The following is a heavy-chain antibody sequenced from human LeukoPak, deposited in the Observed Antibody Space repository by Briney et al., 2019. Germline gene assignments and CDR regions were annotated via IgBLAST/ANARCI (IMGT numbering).Heavy chain of an antibody. D-gene: IGHD6-19*01. J-gene: IGHJ4*02. CDR3: ARGVSVAGYDY. Sequence: ASVKVSCKASGYTFTSYDINWVRQATGQGLEWMGIINPSGGSTSYAQKFQGRVTMTRDMSTSTVYMELSSLRSEDTAVYYCARGVSVAGYDYWGQGTLVTVSS. CDR2: INPSGGST. V-gene: IGHV1-46*01. CDR1: GYTFTSYD.